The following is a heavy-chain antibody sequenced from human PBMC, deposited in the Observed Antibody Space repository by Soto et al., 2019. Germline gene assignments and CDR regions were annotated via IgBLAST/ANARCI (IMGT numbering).Heavy chain of an antibody. J-gene: IGHJ6*02. CDR1: GYTFIGNY. Sequence: GASVKVSCKASGYTFIGNYIHWVRQAPGQGLEWMGWMSPSGGDTKVAQRFQGRVTMTRDTSISPAYMELSSLRSDDTAIYYCARAELHKLYYYHPMDVWGQGTIVPVSS. CDR2: MSPSGGDT. CDR3: ARAELHKLYYYHPMDV. D-gene: IGHD1-26*01. V-gene: IGHV1-2*02.